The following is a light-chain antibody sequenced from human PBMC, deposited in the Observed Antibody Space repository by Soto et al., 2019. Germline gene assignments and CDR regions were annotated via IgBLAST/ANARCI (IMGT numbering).Light chain of an antibody. Sequence: DIVMTQSPATLSVSPGETAALSCRAGQSVGRNFAWYQQKPGQAPWLLIYGASTRATDIPARFRGSGSGTEFTLTISSLQSEDFAIYYCQQYNKWPYTFGQGPSWRSN. V-gene: IGKV3-15*01. J-gene: IGKJ2*01. CDR1: QSVGRN. CDR2: GAS. CDR3: QQYNKWPYT.